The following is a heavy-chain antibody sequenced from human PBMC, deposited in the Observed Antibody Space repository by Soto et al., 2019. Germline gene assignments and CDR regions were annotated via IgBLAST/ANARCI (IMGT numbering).Heavy chain of an antibody. CDR1: GFTFSSYA. Sequence: EVQLLESGGGLVQPGGSLRLSYAASGFTFSSYAMSWVRQAPGKGLEWVSAISGSGGSTYYADSVKGRFTISRDNSKNTLYLQMNSLRAEDTAVYYCAKGSTVTTTYYYYGMDVWGQGTTVTVSS. CDR3: AKGSTVTTTYYYYGMDV. V-gene: IGHV3-23*01. D-gene: IGHD4-4*01. CDR2: ISGSGGST. J-gene: IGHJ6*02.